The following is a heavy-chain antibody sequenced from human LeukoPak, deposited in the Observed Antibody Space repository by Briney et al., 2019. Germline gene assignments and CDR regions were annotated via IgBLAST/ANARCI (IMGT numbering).Heavy chain of an antibody. Sequence: GSLRLSCAASGFIFSQYSINWVRQAPGKGLEWVSHIRSTGDTFYADSVKGRFTISRDNARNSLYLQMNSLRAEDTAMYYCARDAGNSGYGCDLWGQGTLVTVSS. CDR1: GFIFSQYS. D-gene: IGHD5-12*01. CDR3: ARDAGNSGYGCDL. J-gene: IGHJ5*02. CDR2: IRSTGDT. V-gene: IGHV3-48*01.